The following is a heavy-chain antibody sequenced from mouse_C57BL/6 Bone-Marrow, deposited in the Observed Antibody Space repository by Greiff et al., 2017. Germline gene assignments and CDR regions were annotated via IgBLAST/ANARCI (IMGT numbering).Heavy chain of an antibody. CDR2: INPSSGYT. Sequence: VHLVESGAELARPGASVKMSCKASGYTFTSYTMHWVKQRPGQGLEWIGYINPSSGYTKYNQKFKDKATLTADKSSSTAYMQLRSLTSEDSAVYYCAYDYSYAMDYWGQGASVTVSS. J-gene: IGHJ4*01. CDR1: GYTFTSYT. CDR3: AYDYSYAMDY. D-gene: IGHD2-4*01. V-gene: IGHV1-4*01.